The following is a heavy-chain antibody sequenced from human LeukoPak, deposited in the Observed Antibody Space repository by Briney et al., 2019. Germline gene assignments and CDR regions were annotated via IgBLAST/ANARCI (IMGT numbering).Heavy chain of an antibody. J-gene: IGHJ4*02. CDR3: ARGQRRHIDMAPSFDY. V-gene: IGHV3-23*01. CDR1: GFTFSSSA. Sequence: GGSLRLSCAASGFTFSSSAMSWVRQAPGKGLEWVSNISGSGSGGSTYYADSVKGRFTISRDNSKNTLYLQMNSLRGEDTAVYSCARGQRRHIDMAPSFDYWGQGTLVTVSS. D-gene: IGHD5-24*01. CDR2: ISGSGSGGST.